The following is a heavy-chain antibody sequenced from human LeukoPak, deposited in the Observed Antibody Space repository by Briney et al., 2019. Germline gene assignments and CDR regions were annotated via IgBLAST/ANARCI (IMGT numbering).Heavy chain of an antibody. V-gene: IGHV3-48*03. Sequence: GGSLRLSCAASGLTFSSYEMNWVRQAPGKGLEWVSYISSSGSTIYYADSVKGRFTISRDNAKNSLYLQMNSLRAEDTAVYYCARTITFGGVIPDYWGQGTLVTVSS. CDR3: ARTITFGGVIPDY. D-gene: IGHD3-16*02. CDR1: GLTFSSYE. CDR2: ISSSGSTI. J-gene: IGHJ4*02.